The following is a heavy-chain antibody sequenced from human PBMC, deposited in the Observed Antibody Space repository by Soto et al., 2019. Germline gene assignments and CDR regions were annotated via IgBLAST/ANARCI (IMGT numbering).Heavy chain of an antibody. V-gene: IGHV4-59*01. J-gene: IGHJ6*01. CDR1: GDSIRSYY. Sequence: QVQLQESGPGLVKPSETLSLTCTVSGDSIRSYYWTWIRQSPGKGLEWIGYISHIGATNYNPSLGRRVTISVDTSKNQFSLKLRSVTAADTAIYYCARVDLGYYG. CDR2: ISHIGAT. CDR3: ARVDLGYYG. D-gene: IGHD7-27*01.